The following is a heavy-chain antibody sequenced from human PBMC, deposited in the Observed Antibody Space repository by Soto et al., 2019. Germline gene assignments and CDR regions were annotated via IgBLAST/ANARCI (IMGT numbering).Heavy chain of an antibody. D-gene: IGHD6-13*01. V-gene: IGHV5-51*01. CDR1: GYTFSNFW. J-gene: IGHJ4*02. CDR2: IYPGDSET. CDR3: ARSPRSSPYFDY. Sequence: GDSLKISCQCSGYTFSNFWIAWVRQLPGKGLEYMGIIYPGDSETRYSPSFHGKVTISADRSIGTAYLRWSSLEASDSAFYFCARSPRSSPYFDYWGQGALVTVSS.